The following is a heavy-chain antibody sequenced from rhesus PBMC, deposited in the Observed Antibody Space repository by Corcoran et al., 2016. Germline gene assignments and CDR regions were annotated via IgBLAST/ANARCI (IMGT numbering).Heavy chain of an antibody. CDR3: AREGFRYYFDY. Sequence: QVQLQQWGEGLVKPSETLSLTCAVYGGSISGYYYWSWIRQPPGKGLEWIGYIYGNSASTNYNTSLKNRGTISKDTINHQCSLKLSSVTAADTAVYYCAREGFRYYFDYWGQGVLVTVSS. V-gene: IGHV4-73*01. CDR2: IYGNSAST. CDR1: GGSISGYYY. J-gene: IGHJ4*01.